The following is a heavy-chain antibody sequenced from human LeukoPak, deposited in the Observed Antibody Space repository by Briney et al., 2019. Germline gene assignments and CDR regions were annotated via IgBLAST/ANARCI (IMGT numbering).Heavy chain of an antibody. D-gene: IGHD6-19*01. J-gene: IGHJ4*02. CDR1: GFSFSSYW. Sequence: GGSLRLSCAASGFSFSSYWMHWVCQPPGKGLVWVAHINSDESSRYYADSVNGRFTISRDNAKNTLYLQMNSLRAEDTAIYFCARDWAVADVDNYWGQGTLVTVSS. V-gene: IGHV3-74*01. CDR3: ARDWAVADVDNY. CDR2: INSDESSR.